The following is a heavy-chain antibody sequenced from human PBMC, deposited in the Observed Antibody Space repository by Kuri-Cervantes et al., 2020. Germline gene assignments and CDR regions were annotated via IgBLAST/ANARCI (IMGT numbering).Heavy chain of an antibody. CDR2: ISWNSGSI. CDR1: GFTFDDYA. CDR3: ANSGSGYYYYYGMDV. J-gene: IGHJ6*02. D-gene: IGHD5-12*01. V-gene: IGHV3-9*01. Sequence: SLKISCAASGFTFDDYAMHWVRQAPGKGLEWVSGISWNSGSIGYADSVKGRFTISRDNAKNSLYLQMNSLRAEDTALYYCANSGSGYYYYYGMDVWGQGTTV.